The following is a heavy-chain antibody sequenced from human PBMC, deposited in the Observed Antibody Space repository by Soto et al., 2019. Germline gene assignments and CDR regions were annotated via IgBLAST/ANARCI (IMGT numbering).Heavy chain of an antibody. CDR2: INPNSGGT. CDR3: ARGGAAGTFSRYYDGMDV. J-gene: IGHJ6*02. CDR1: GYTFTGYY. V-gene: IGHV1-2*04. D-gene: IGHD6-13*01. Sequence: QVQLVQSGAEVKKPGASVKVSCKASGYTFTGYYMHWVRQAPGQGLEWMGWINPNSGGTNYAQKFQGWVTMTRDTSISTAYMELSRRRSDDTAVYYCARGGAAGTFSRYYDGMDVWGQGTTVTVSS.